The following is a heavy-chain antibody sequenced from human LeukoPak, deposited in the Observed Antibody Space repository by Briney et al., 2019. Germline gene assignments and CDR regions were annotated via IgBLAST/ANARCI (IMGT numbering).Heavy chain of an antibody. CDR1: GGSTSSSSYY. D-gene: IGHD3-10*01. J-gene: IGHJ3*02. Sequence: PSETLSLTCTVSGGSTSSSSYYWGWIRQPPGKGLEWIGSIYYSGSTYYNPSLESRVTISVDTSKNQFSLKLSSVTAADTAVYYCARDFRVGVIQGHAFDIWGQGTMVTVSS. CDR2: IYYSGST. CDR3: ARDFRVGVIQGHAFDI. V-gene: IGHV4-39*07.